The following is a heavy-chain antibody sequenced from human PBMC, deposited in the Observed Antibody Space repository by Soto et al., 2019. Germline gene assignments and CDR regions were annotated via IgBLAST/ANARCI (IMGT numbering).Heavy chain of an antibody. D-gene: IGHD4-4*01. CDR3: ARDIIVMTTVTTPGPDAFDI. Sequence: PGGSLRLSCAASGFTFSDYYMSWIRQAPGKGLEWVSYISSSGSTIYYADSVKGRFTISRDNAKNSLYLQMNSLRAEDTAVYYCARDIIVMTTVTTPGPDAFDIWGQGTMVTVSS. CDR1: GFTFSDYY. V-gene: IGHV3-11*01. CDR2: ISSSGSTI. J-gene: IGHJ3*02.